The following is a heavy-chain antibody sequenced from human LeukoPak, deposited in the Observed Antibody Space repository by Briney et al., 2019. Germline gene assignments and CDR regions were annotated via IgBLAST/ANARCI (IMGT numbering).Heavy chain of an antibody. CDR2: IGAYNGNT. D-gene: IGHD3-22*01. J-gene: IGHJ4*02. Sequence: ASVKVSCKASGYTFTSYGISWVRQAPGQGLEWMGWIGAYNGNTNYAQKLQGRVTMTTDTSTSTAYMELRSLRSDDTAVYYCARTAVYYDSSGYYYYFDYWGQGTLVTVSS. V-gene: IGHV1-18*01. CDR3: ARTAVYYDSSGYYYYFDY. CDR1: GYTFTSYG.